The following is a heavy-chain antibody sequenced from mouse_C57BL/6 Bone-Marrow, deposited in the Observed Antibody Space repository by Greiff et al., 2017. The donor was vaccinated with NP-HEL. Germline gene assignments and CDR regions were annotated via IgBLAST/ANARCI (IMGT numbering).Heavy chain of an antibody. J-gene: IGHJ4*01. D-gene: IGHD2-1*01. Sequence: QVQLQQSGAELVRPGTSVKVSCKASGYAFTNYLIEWVKQRPGQGLEWIGVINPGSGGTNYNEKFKGKATLTADKSSRTAYMQLSSLTSEDSAVYFCARYGNYKYYYAMDYWGQGTSVTVSS. CDR3: ARYGNYKYYYAMDY. CDR1: GYAFTNYL. CDR2: INPGSGGT. V-gene: IGHV1-54*01.